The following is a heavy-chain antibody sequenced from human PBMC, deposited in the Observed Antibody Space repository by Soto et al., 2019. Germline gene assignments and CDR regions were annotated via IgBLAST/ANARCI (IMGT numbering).Heavy chain of an antibody. CDR1: GGTFSSYA. J-gene: IGHJ6*02. CDR2: IIPIFGTA. CDR3: ARVWFGELSRSGYYYGMDV. V-gene: IGHV1-69*13. D-gene: IGHD3-10*01. Sequence: ASVKVSCKASGGTFSSYAISWVRQAPGQGLEWMGGIIPIFGTANYAQKFQGRVTITADESTSTAYMELSSLRSEDTAVYYCARVWFGELSRSGYYYGMDVWGQGTTVTVSS.